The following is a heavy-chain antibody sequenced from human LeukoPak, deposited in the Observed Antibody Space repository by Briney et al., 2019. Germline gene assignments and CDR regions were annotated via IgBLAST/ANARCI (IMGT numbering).Heavy chain of an antibody. Sequence: SETLSLTCAVYGGSISSYYWSWIRQPPGKGLEWIGYIYYSGSTNYNPSLKSRVTISVDTSKNQFSLKLSSVTAADTAVYYCARVPYYDSSGYYYYYYYGMDVWGQGTTVTVSS. D-gene: IGHD3-22*01. CDR2: IYYSGST. J-gene: IGHJ6*02. CDR1: GGSISSYY. CDR3: ARVPYYDSSGYYYYYYYGMDV. V-gene: IGHV4-59*01.